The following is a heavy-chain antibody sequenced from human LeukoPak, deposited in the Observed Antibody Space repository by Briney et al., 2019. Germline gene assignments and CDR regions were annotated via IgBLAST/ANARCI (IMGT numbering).Heavy chain of an antibody. V-gene: IGHV1-18*01. CDR2: ISAYNGNT. J-gene: IGHJ4*02. D-gene: IGHD1-26*01. CDR3: ARDYRIPSRKKGKEGAPGY. CDR1: GYTFTSYG. Sequence: ASVKVSCKASGYTFTSYGISWVRQAPGQGLEWMGWISAYNGNTNYAQKLQGRVTMTTDTSTSTAYMELRSLRSDDTAVYYCARDYRIPSRKKGKEGAPGYGGREPLVTVS.